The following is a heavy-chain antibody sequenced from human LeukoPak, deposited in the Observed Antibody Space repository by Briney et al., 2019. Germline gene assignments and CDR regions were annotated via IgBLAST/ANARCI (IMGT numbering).Heavy chain of an antibody. CDR3: ARHIVLMVYAMLGGGWFDP. V-gene: IGHV1-69*13. CDR2: IIPIFGTA. CDR1: GYTFTSYY. J-gene: IGHJ5*02. Sequence: ASVKVSCKASGYTFTSYYMHWVRQAPGQGLEWMGGIIPIFGTANYAQKFQGRVTITADESTSTAYMELSSLRSEDTAVYYCARHIVLMVYAMLGGGWFDPWGQGTLVTVSS. D-gene: IGHD2-8*01.